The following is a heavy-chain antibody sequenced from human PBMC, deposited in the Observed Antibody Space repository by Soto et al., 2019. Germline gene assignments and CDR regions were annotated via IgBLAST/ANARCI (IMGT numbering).Heavy chain of an antibody. D-gene: IGHD6-19*01. CDR2: IYDSGST. J-gene: IGHJ4*02. CDR1: GGSISSYY. Sequence: QVQLQESGPGLVKPSETLSLTCTVSGGSISSYYWSWMRQPPGKGLEWIGHIYDSGSTNYNPSLKSRVTISVDTSKNQFSLKLSSVTAADTAGYYCASSYSSGGVFDYWGQGTLVTVSS. CDR3: ASSYSSGGVFDY. V-gene: IGHV4-59*08.